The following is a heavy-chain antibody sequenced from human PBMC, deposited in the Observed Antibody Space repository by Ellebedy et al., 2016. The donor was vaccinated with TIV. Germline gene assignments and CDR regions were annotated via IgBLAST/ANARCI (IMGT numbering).Heavy chain of an antibody. CDR3: AGLALAEGY. CDR1: GFTFSDYY. V-gene: IGHV3-30*03. CDR2: ISYDGSNK. Sequence: GGSLRLXCAASGFTFSDYYMSWIRQAPGKGLEWVAVISYDGSNKYYADSVKGRFTISRDNSKNTLYLQMNSLRDEDTAVYYCAGLALAEGYWGQGTLVTVSS. D-gene: IGHD5-12*01. J-gene: IGHJ4*02.